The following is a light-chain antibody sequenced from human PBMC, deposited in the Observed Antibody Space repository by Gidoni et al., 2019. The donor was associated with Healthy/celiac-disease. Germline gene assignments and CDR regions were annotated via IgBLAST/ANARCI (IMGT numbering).Light chain of an antibody. V-gene: IGKV1-33*01. CDR1: QDISNY. Sequence: DIQMTQSPSSLSASVGDRVTITCQASQDISNYLNWYQQKPGKAPKLLIYDASNLETGVPSRFSGSGSGTDFTFTISSLQPEDIATYYCQQYDNPTITFGQETRLEIK. CDR3: QQYDNPTIT. J-gene: IGKJ5*01. CDR2: DAS.